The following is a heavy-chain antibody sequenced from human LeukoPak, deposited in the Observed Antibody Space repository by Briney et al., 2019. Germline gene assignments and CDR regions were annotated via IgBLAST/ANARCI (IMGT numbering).Heavy chain of an antibody. CDR3: ARQRWFDY. CDR2: ILYSGST. J-gene: IGHJ4*02. CDR1: GGSTSSYF. D-gene: IGHD4-23*01. Sequence: PSETLSLTCTVSGGSTSSYFWSWIRQPPGKGLEWIGYILYSGSTKYNPSLKSRVTISVDTSKNQFSLKLSSVTAADTAVYYCARQRWFDYWGQGTLVTVSS. V-gene: IGHV4-59*08.